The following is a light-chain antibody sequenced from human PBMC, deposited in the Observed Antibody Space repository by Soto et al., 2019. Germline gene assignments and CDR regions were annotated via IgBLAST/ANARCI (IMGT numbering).Light chain of an antibody. V-gene: IGLV1-40*01. CDR2: VNS. J-gene: IGLJ2*01. CDR1: SSNIGAGYD. CDR3: QSYDSSLSVV. Sequence: QSVLTQPPSVSGAPGQRVTISCTGSSSNIGAGYDVHWYQQLPGTAPKLLIYVNSNRPSGVPDRFSGSKSGTSAFLAITGLQAEDEADYYCQSYDSSLSVVFGGGTKVTVL.